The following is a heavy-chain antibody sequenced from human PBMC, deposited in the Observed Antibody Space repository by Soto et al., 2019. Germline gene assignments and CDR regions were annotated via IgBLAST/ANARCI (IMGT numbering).Heavy chain of an antibody. J-gene: IGHJ5*02. CDR2: ISGGGGST. CDR1: GFTFSNHA. CDR3: ADRDIRVSSS. V-gene: IGHV3-23*01. Sequence: EVQLLESGGGLVQPGGSLRLSCTASGFTFSNHAMTWVRQAPGKGLECVAAISGGGGSTYYVDSVKGRFTIFRDNSKNTLTLHMTGLSVEDTGIYYCADRDIRVSSSWGQGTLVTVSS. D-gene: IGHD5-12*01.